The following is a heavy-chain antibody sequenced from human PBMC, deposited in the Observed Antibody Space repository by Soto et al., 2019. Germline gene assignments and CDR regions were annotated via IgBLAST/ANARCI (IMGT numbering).Heavy chain of an antibody. D-gene: IGHD6-25*01. J-gene: IGHJ4*02. Sequence: ASVKVSCKASGYKFINHYMHWVRQVPGVGLEWMGIINPNGGGTDYSQKFQGRVTMTRDTSANTVHMELSSLRSEDTGVYFCARDSSASATSYSFDNWGQGTLVTVYS. CDR1: GYKFINHY. CDR3: ARDSSASATSYSFDN. CDR2: INPNGGGT. V-gene: IGHV1-46*01.